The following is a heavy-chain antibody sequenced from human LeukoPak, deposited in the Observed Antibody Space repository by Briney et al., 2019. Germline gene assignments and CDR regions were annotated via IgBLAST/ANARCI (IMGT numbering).Heavy chain of an antibody. CDR2: IYYTGST. D-gene: IGHD3-10*01. V-gene: IGHV4-61*01. Sequence: NSSETLSLTCTVSGVSVSSGTYYWSWIRQPPGKGLEWIGYIYYTGSTNYNPSLKSRLTISVDTSKNQFSLKLSSVTAADAAVYYCARRGGSGRSFDYWGQGTLVTVSS. J-gene: IGHJ4*02. CDR1: GVSVSSGTYY. CDR3: ARRGGSGRSFDY.